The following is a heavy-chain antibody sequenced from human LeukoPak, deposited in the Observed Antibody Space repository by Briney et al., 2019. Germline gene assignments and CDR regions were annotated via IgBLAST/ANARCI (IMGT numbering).Heavy chain of an antibody. CDR2: IKQDGSEK. CDR3: AREGYDFWSGYEYNWFDP. CDR1: GFTFISYW. D-gene: IGHD3-3*01. J-gene: IGHJ5*02. V-gene: IGHV3-7*03. Sequence: GSLRLSCAASGFTFISYWMSWVRQAPGKGLEWVANIKQDGSEKYYVDSVKGRFTISRDNAKNSLYLQMNSLRAEDTAVYYCAREGYDFWSGYEYNWFDPWGQGTLVTVSS.